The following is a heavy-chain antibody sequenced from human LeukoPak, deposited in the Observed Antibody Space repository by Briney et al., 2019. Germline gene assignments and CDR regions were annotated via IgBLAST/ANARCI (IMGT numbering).Heavy chain of an antibody. CDR2: ISSSSSTI. D-gene: IGHD3-10*01. CDR3: ARWLSGGDYYYYYMDV. V-gene: IGHV3-48*04. CDR1: GFTFSSYS. J-gene: IGHJ6*03. Sequence: GGSLRLSCAASGFTFSSYSMNWVRQAPGKGLEWVSYISSSSSTIYYADSVKGRFTISRGNAKNSLYLQMNSLRAEDTAVYYCARWLSGGDYYYYYMDVWGKGTTVTASS.